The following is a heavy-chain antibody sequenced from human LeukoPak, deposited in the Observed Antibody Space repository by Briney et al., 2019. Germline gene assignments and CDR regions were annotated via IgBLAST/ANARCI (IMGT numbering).Heavy chain of an antibody. Sequence: GESLRLSCSASGFTFSSYIMHWVRQAPGKGLEYVSAISSNGGSTYYADSVKGRFTISRDNSKNTLYLQMSSLRGEDTAVYYCVKDDSYYYDSTTYVAWGHGTLVTVSS. CDR1: GFTFSSYI. J-gene: IGHJ5*01. V-gene: IGHV3-64D*06. CDR3: VKDDSYYYDSTTYVA. D-gene: IGHD3-22*01. CDR2: ISSNGGST.